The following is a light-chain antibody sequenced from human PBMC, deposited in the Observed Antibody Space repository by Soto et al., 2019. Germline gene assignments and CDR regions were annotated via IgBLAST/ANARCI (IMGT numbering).Light chain of an antibody. CDR3: ISYTSFSTLV. Sequence: QSALTQPASVSGSPGQSITISCTGTSGDVGGYNYVSWYQQHPGKAPKLMIYDVSHRPSGVSNRFSGSKSGNTASLTISGLQAEDEADYYCISYTSFSTLVFGGGTKVTVL. CDR2: DVS. CDR1: SGDVGGYNY. V-gene: IGLV2-14*01. J-gene: IGLJ2*01.